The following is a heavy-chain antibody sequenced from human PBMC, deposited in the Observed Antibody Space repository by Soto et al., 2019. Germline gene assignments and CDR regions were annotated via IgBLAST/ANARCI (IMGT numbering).Heavy chain of an antibody. CDR1: GGTFSSYA. CDR3: ARVLAYGDCYSFDF. V-gene: IGHV1-69*01. Sequence: ASVKVSCEASGGTFSSYAISWVRQAPGQGLEWMGGIIPIFGTANYAQKFQGRVTITADESTSTAYMELSSLRSEDTAVYYFARVLAYGDCYSFDFWGQVPPVT. CDR2: IIPIFGTA. J-gene: IGHJ4*02. D-gene: IGHD2-21*02.